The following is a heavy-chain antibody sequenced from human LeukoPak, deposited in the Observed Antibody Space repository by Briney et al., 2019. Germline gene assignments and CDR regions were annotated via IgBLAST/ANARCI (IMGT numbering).Heavy chain of an antibody. CDR2: IDWDDDK. Sequence: SGPTLVNPTQTLTLTCTFSGFSLSTSGMCVSWIRQPPGKALEWLARIDWDDDKYYSTSLKTRLTISKDTSKNQVVLTMTNMDPVDTATYYCARDYYDSNGQGFFQHWGQGTLVTVSP. D-gene: IGHD3-22*01. CDR3: ARDYYDSNGQGFFQH. CDR1: GFSLSTSGMC. J-gene: IGHJ1*01. V-gene: IGHV2-70*11.